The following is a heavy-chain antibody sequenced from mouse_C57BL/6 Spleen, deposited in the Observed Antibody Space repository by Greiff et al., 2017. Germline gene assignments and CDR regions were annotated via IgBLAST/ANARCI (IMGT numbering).Heavy chain of an antibody. Sequence: EVKLMDSGGGLVKPGGSLKLSCAASGFTFSDYGMHWVRQAPEKGLEWVAYISSGSSTIYYADTVKGRFTISRDNAKNTLFLQMTSLRSEDTAMYYCARPPYYDYDEGYAMDYWGQGTSVTVSS. J-gene: IGHJ4*01. D-gene: IGHD2-4*01. CDR2: ISSGSSTI. V-gene: IGHV5-17*01. CDR1: GFTFSDYG. CDR3: ARPPYYDYDEGYAMDY.